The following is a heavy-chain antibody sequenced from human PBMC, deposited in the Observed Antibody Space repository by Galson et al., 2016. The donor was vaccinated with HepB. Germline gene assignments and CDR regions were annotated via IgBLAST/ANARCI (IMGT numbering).Heavy chain of an antibody. CDR1: GGTFSSYA. CDR2: IIPIFDSA. J-gene: IGHJ2*01. CDR3: ARVSGSYFDY. V-gene: IGHV1-69*13. D-gene: IGHD1-26*01. Sequence: SVKVSCKASGGTFSSYAISWVRQAPGQGPEWMGGIIPIFDSAENAQKFQGRVTITADESTGIAYMELSSLRSEDTAVYYCARVSGSYFDYWGRGTLVTVSS.